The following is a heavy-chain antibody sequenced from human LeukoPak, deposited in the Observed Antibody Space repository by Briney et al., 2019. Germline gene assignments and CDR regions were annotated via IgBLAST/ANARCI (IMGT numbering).Heavy chain of an antibody. J-gene: IGHJ4*02. CDR2: TYYRSKWYN. CDR1: GDSVSSNSAA. CDR3: ARDQYYDSSGFSWVRDEGYFDY. D-gene: IGHD3-22*01. Sequence: SQTLSLTCAISGDSVSSNSAAWNWIRQSPSRGLEWLGRTYYRSKWYNDYAVSVKSRITINPDTSKNQFSLQLNSVTPEDTAVYYCARDQYYDSSGFSWVRDEGYFDYWGQGTLVTVSS. V-gene: IGHV6-1*01.